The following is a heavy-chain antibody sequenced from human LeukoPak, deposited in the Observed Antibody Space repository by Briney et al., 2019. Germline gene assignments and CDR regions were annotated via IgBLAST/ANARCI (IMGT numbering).Heavy chain of an antibody. Sequence: SETLSLTCTVSGGSISSNTFYWGWIRQPPGKGLEWIGSIYYSGTTSYNPSLKGRVSISVDTSKKQFSLNLSSVTAADTAVYYCARGAWDTAEREPFDYWGQGTLVTVSS. V-gene: IGHV4-39*07. CDR1: GGSISSNTFY. J-gene: IGHJ4*02. D-gene: IGHD5-18*01. CDR2: IYYSGTT. CDR3: ARGAWDTAEREPFDY.